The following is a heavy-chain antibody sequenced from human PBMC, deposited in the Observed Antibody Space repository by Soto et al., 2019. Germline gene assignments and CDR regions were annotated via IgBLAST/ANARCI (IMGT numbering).Heavy chain of an antibody. J-gene: IGHJ1*01. D-gene: IGHD6-19*01. V-gene: IGHV3-23*01. CDR2: ISGSGGST. Sequence: LILSCAASGFTFSSYAMSWVRQAPGKGLEWVSAISGSGGSTYYADSVKGRFTISRDNSKNTLYLQMNSLRAEDTAVYYCAKGVPGIAVAGTGYFQHWGQGTLVTVSS. CDR3: AKGVPGIAVAGTGYFQH. CDR1: GFTFSSYA.